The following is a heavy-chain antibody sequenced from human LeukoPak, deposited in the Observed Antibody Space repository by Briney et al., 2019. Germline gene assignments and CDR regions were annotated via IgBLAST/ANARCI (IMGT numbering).Heavy chain of an antibody. V-gene: IGHV3-53*01. Sequence: PGGSLRLSCAASGFTVSSNYMSWVRQAPGKGLEWVSVIYSGGSTYYADSVKGRFTISRDNSKNTLYLQMNSLRAEDTALYYCAKSILGAHGPLDYWGQGTLVTVSS. D-gene: IGHD1-26*01. CDR1: GFTVSSNY. J-gene: IGHJ4*02. CDR2: IYSGGST. CDR3: AKSILGAHGPLDY.